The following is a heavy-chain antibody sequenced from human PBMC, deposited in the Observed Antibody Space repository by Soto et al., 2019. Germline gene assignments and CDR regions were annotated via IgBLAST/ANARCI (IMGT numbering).Heavy chain of an antibody. D-gene: IGHD6-19*01. V-gene: IGHV3-9*01. Sequence: EVQLVQSGGGLVQPGRSLRLSCAATGFAFDEYVMHWVRQAPGKGLEWVGSIGWNGASIDYADSVKGRFTISRDNAKTSLFLQMNSLTTEHTALYFCAKSRAVPYFERWGQGTLVTVSS. CDR3: AKSRAVPYFER. CDR2: IGWNGASI. J-gene: IGHJ4*02. CDR1: GFAFDEYV.